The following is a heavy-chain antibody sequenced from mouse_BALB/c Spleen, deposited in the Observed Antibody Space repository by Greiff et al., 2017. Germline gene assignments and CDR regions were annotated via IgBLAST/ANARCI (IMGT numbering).Heavy chain of an antibody. J-gene: IGHJ1*01. CDR3: ARSLLLRPFWYFDV. Sequence: EVQVVESGGGLVQPGGSRKLSCAASGFTFSSFGMHWVRQAPEKGLEWVAYISSGSSTIYYADTVKGRFTISRDNPKNTLFLQMTSLRSEDTAMYYCARSLLLRPFWYFDVWGAGTTVTVSS. D-gene: IGHD1-1*01. CDR2: ISSGSSTI. V-gene: IGHV5-17*02. CDR1: GFTFSSFG.